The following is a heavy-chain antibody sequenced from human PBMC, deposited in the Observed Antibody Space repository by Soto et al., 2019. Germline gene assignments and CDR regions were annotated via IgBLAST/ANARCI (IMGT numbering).Heavy chain of an antibody. CDR2: IYWDDDK. CDR1: GGSISSYYW. CDR3: AHRLYSSSWYFDY. V-gene: IGHV2-5*08. J-gene: IGHJ4*02. Sequence: TLSLTCTVSGGSISSYYWSWIRQPPGKALEWLALIYWDDDKRYSPSLKSRLTITKDTSKNQVVLTMTNMDPVDTATYYCAHRLYSSSWYFDYWGQGTLVTVSS. D-gene: IGHD6-13*01.